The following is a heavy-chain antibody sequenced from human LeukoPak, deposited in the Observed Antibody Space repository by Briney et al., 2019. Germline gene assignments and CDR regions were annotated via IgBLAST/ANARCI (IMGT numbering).Heavy chain of an antibody. J-gene: IGHJ4*02. Sequence: SETLSLTCIVSSGSINNHYWSWIRQPPGKGLEWIGYIYDSWNTNCNPSLQSRVTISMDASRNQFSLNLTSVTAADTAVYYCARDQIGYGLDYWGQGTLDTVSS. CDR1: SGSINNHY. CDR2: IYDSWNT. V-gene: IGHV4-59*11. CDR3: ARDQIGYGLDY. D-gene: IGHD5-18*01.